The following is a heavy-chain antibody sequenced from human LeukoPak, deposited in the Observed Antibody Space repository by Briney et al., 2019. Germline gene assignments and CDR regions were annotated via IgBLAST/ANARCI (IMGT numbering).Heavy chain of an antibody. Sequence: PSETLSLTCTVSGGSISSYYWSWVRQPPGKGLEWVGYIYYSGSTNYNPSLKSRVTISVDTSKNQFSLKLSSVTAADTAVYYCAGASYDSSGVHWGQGTLVTVSS. J-gene: IGHJ4*02. CDR3: AGASYDSSGVH. CDR1: GGSISSYY. V-gene: IGHV4-59*01. CDR2: IYYSGST. D-gene: IGHD3-22*01.